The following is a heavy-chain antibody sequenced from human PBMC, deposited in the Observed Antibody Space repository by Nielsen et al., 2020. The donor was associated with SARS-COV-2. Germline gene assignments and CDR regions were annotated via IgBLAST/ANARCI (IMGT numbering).Heavy chain of an antibody. J-gene: IGHJ5*02. CDR2: IGPVLNGA. D-gene: IGHD2-15*01. CDR1: GGSISNYV. Sequence: SVKVSCKPSGGSISNYVISWVRQAPGQGLEWMVGIGPVLNGADYARKFQDRVTITADKRTNTAYMQLSNLRSEDTAVYYCAREGGYCSGSICYGRPESWGQGTLVTVSS. CDR3: AREGGYCSGSICYGRPES. V-gene: IGHV1-69*10.